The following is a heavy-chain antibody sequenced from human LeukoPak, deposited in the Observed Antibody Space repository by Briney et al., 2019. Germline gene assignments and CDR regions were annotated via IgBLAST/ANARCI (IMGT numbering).Heavy chain of an antibody. CDR3: ARGRTDSGGYEDY. D-gene: IGHD3-22*01. CDR2: ISGSGGST. J-gene: IGHJ4*02. Sequence: GGSLRLSCAASGFTFSSYAMSWVRQAPGKGLEWVSAISGSGGSTYYADFVKGRFTISRDNAKNSLYLQMNSLRAEDTAVYYCARGRTDSGGYEDYWGQGTLVTVSS. CDR1: GFTFSSYA. V-gene: IGHV3-23*01.